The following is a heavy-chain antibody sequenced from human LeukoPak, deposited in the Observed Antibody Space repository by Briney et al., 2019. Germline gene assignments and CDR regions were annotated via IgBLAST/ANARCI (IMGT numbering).Heavy chain of an antibody. Sequence: SETLSLSCTVSGGSISSHYWSWIRQPPGKGLEWIGYIYYSGSTNYNPSHKSRVTISVDTSKNQFSLKLSSVTAADTAVYYCARDRYSSSFDIWGQGTMVTVSS. CDR2: IYYSGST. V-gene: IGHV4-59*11. J-gene: IGHJ3*02. D-gene: IGHD6-6*01. CDR3: ARDRYSSSFDI. CDR1: GGSISSHY.